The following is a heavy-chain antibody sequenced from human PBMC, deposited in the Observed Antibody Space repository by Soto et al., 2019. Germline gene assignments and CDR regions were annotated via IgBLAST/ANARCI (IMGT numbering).Heavy chain of an antibody. Sequence: SVKVSCKASGGTFSSYAISWVRQAPGQGLEWMGGIIPIFGTANYAQKFQGRVTITADESTSTAYMELSSLRSEDTAVYYCARGPLITGTTMPWNWFDPWGQGTLVTVSS. D-gene: IGHD1-7*01. J-gene: IGHJ5*02. V-gene: IGHV1-69*13. CDR3: ARGPLITGTTMPWNWFDP. CDR2: IIPIFGTA. CDR1: GGTFSSYA.